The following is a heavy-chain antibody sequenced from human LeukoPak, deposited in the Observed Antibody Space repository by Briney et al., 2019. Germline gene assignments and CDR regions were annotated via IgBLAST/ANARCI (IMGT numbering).Heavy chain of an antibody. D-gene: IGHD6-13*01. CDR1: GYSISSGYY. CDR3: ARDPLGSSPYFDY. V-gene: IGHV4-38-2*02. J-gene: IGHJ4*02. CDR2: IHHSGST. Sequence: SETLSLTCAVSGYSISSGYYWGWIRQPPGKGLEWIGSIHHSGSTYYNPSLKSRVTISVDTSKNQSSLKLSSVTAADAAVYYCARDPLGSSPYFDYWGQGTLVTVSS.